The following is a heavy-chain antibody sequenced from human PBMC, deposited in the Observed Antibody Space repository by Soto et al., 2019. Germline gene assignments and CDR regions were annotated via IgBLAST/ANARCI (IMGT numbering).Heavy chain of an antibody. V-gene: IGHV4-59*08. CDR2: VYYSGST. D-gene: IGHD5-12*01. CDR3: ARLDGYDHYSEY. Sequence: SETLSLTCTVSGGSISSHYWSWIRQPPGQGLEWIGYVYYSGSTNYNPSLKGRVTISVDTSKSQFSLRLSSVTAADTAVYFCARLDGYDHYSEYWGQGALVTVSS. CDR1: GGSISSHY. J-gene: IGHJ4*02.